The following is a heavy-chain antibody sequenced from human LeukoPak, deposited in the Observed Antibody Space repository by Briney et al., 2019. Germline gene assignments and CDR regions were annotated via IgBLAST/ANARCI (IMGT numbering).Heavy chain of an antibody. D-gene: IGHD3-10*01. CDR2: LYSGGNT. CDR1: EFTFSDYY. Sequence: GGSLRLSCAASEFTFSDYYMSWVRQAPGKGLEWVSVLYSGGNTYYADSVKGRFTISRDNSKNTLYLQMNSLRAEDTAVYYCARYDGGSGPFDYWGQGTLVTVSS. V-gene: IGHV3-53*01. CDR3: ARYDGGSGPFDY. J-gene: IGHJ4*02.